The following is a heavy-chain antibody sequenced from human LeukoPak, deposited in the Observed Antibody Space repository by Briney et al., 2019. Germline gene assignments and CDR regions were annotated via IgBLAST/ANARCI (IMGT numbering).Heavy chain of an antibody. Sequence: SETLSLACTVSGGSISSYYWSWIRQPPGKGLEWIGYIYYSGSTNYNPSLKSRVTISVDTSKNQFSLKLNSVTAADTAVYYCARQGWFGELGDIWFDPWGQGTLVTVSS. CDR2: IYYSGST. CDR3: ARQGWFGELGDIWFDP. V-gene: IGHV4-59*01. CDR1: GGSISSYY. J-gene: IGHJ5*02. D-gene: IGHD3-10*01.